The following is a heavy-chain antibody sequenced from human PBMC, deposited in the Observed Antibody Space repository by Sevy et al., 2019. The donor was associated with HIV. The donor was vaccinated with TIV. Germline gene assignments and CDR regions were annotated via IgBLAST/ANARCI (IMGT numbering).Heavy chain of an antibody. D-gene: IGHD2-21*02. Sequence: SETLSLTCTVSGGSISSYYWSWIRQPAGKGLEWIGRIYTSGSTNYNPSLKSRVTMSVDTSKNQFSLKLSSVTAADTAVYYCARDRGHIVVVTGAFDIWGQGTMVTVSS. J-gene: IGHJ3*02. CDR3: ARDRGHIVVVTGAFDI. CDR2: IYTSGST. CDR1: GGSISSYY. V-gene: IGHV4-4*07.